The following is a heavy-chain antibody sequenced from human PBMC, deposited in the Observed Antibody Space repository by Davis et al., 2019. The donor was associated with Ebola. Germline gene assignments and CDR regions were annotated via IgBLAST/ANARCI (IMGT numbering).Heavy chain of an antibody. D-gene: IGHD3-22*01. CDR1: GGTFSSYT. V-gene: IGHV1-69*02. CDR3: ARRDSSGYYYWPFDY. Sequence: PVKVSCKASGGTFSSYTISWVRQAPGQGLEWMGRIIPILGIANYAQKFQGRVTITADKSTSTAYMELSSLRSEDTAVYYCARRDSSGYYYWPFDYWGQGTLVTVSS. CDR2: IIPILGIA. J-gene: IGHJ4*02.